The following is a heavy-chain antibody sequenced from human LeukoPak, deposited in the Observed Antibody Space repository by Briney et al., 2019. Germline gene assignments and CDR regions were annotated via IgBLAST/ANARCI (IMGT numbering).Heavy chain of an antibody. V-gene: IGHV3-15*01. CDR2: IKSKTDGGTT. D-gene: IGHD6-13*01. J-gene: IGHJ4*02. CDR3: TTVDPNSSSRCGYGTFDY. CDR1: GFSFINAW. Sequence: GGSLRLSCAASGFSFINAWMSWVRQAPGKGLEWVGRIKSKTDGGTTDYAAPVKGRFTISRDDSKNTLYLQMNSLKTEDTAVYYCTTVDPNSSSRCGYGTFDYWGQGTLVTVSS.